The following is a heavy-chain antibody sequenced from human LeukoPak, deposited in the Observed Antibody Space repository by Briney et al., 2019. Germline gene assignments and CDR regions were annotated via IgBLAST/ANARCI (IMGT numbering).Heavy chain of an antibody. J-gene: IGHJ5*02. D-gene: IGHD1-14*01. CDR3: TTAVYKRWFDP. Sequence: GGSLRLSCAASGFTFSSYGMHWVRQAPGKGLEWVGRIKSKTDGGTTDYAAPVKGRFTISRDDSKNTLYLQMNSLKTEDTAVYYCTTAVYKRWFDPWGQGTLVTVSS. CDR2: IKSKTDGGTT. V-gene: IGHV3-15*01. CDR1: GFTFSSYG.